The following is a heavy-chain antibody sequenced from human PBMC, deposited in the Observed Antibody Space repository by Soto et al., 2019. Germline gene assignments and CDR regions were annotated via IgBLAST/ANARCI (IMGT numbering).Heavy chain of an antibody. D-gene: IGHD6-19*01. CDR2: ISGSGGST. CDR3: ANPGYSSGERIDVADY. Sequence: PGGSLRLSCAASGFTFSSYAMSWVRQAPGKGLEWVSAISGSGGSTYYADSVKGRFTISRDNSKNTLYLQMNSPRAEDTAVYYCANPGYSSGERIDVADYWGQGTLVTVSS. J-gene: IGHJ4*02. CDR1: GFTFSSYA. V-gene: IGHV3-23*01.